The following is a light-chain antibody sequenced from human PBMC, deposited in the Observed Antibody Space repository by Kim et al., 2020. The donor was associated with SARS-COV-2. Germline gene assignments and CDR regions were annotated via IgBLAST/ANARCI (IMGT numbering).Light chain of an antibody. CDR3: QQYYSYPYT. V-gene: IGKV1-8*01. CDR1: QGISNY. Sequence: AIRITQSPSSLSASTGDRVTITCRASQGISNYLAWYQQKPGETPNLLIFAASTLQSGAPSRFTGSGSGTDFTLTITCLQSEDFATYYCQQYYSYPYTFGQGTKLEI. J-gene: IGKJ2*01. CDR2: AAS.